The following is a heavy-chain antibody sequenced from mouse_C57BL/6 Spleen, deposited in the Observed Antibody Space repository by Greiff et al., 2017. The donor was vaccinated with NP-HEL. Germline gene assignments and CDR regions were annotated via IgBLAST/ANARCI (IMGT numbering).Heavy chain of an antibody. D-gene: IGHD2-1*01. V-gene: IGHV14-1*01. CDR1: GFNIKDYY. CDR3: TRGIVLLWFAY. CDR2: IDPEDGDT. Sequence: EVQLKQSGAELVRPGASVKLSCTASGFNIKDYYMHWVKQRPEQGLEWIGRIDPEDGDTEYAPKFQGKATMTADTSSNTAYLQLSSLTSEDTAGYYCTRGIVLLWFAYWGQGTLVTVSA. J-gene: IGHJ3*01.